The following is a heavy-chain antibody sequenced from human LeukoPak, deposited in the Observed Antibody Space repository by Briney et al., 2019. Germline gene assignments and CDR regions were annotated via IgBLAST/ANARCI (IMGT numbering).Heavy chain of an antibody. Sequence: GGSLRLSCAASGFSVNSNYMTWVRQAPGKGLEWVSVVYTGGSTYYADSVKGRFTISRDNSKNTLYLQMNSLRAEDTAVHYCAVSYSSSWYRSFDYWGQGTLVTVSS. D-gene: IGHD6-13*01. J-gene: IGHJ4*02. CDR1: GFSVNSNY. V-gene: IGHV3-53*01. CDR2: VYTGGST. CDR3: AVSYSSSWYRSFDY.